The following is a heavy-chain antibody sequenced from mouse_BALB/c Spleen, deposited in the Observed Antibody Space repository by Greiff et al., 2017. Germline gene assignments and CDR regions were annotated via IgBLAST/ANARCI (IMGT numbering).Heavy chain of an antibody. CDR3: ARGGGNSWFAY. D-gene: IGHD2-1*01. V-gene: IGHV1-67*01. Sequence: VQLQESGPELVRPGVSVKISCKGSGYTFTDYAMHWVKQSHAKSLEWIGVISTYYGDASYNQKFKGKATMTVDKSSSTAYMELARLTSEDSAIYYCARGGGNSWFAYWGQGTLVTVSA. CDR2: ISTYYGDA. CDR1: GYTFTDYA. J-gene: IGHJ3*01.